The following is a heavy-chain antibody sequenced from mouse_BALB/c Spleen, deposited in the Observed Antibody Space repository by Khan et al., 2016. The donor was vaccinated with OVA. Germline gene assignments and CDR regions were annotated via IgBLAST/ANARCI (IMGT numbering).Heavy chain of an antibody. CDR1: GYTFTTYY. D-gene: IGHD2-4*01. CDR2: IYPGNVNT. Sequence: QVQLKQSGPDLVKPGASVKISCKASGYTFTTYYLHWVKQRPGQGLGWIGWIYPGNVNTKYNEKFKDKATLTADKSSSTAYMQLSSLTSEDSEVFYCATDDYFVGDAMDYVGQGSSITVSS. J-gene: IGHJ4*01. CDR3: ATDDYFVGDAMDY. V-gene: IGHV1-66*01.